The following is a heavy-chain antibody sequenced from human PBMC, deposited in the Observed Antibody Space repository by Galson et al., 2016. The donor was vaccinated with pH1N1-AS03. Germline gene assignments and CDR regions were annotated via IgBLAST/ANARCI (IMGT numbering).Heavy chain of an antibody. D-gene: IGHD6-6*01. CDR3: ARVVAGRPFLIDH. Sequence: VKVSCKASGYNFVTYGITWVRQAPGQGLEWMGWINPYSTNTNYAKNGQDRSTMTEDTSTTTAPLDLRNLGSDDTAVYYCARVVAGRPFLIDHWGQGTLVIVSS. CDR2: INPYSTNT. V-gene: IGHV1-18*01. CDR1: GYNFVTYG. J-gene: IGHJ4*02.